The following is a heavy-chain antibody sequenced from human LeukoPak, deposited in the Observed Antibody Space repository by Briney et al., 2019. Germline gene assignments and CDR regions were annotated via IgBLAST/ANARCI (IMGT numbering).Heavy chain of an antibody. CDR3: AREAAAGTFYFDY. CDR1: GDSISNYY. D-gene: IGHD6-13*01. CDR2: IYTSGST. V-gene: IGHV4-4*07. Sequence: SETLSLTCIVSGDSISNYYWSWIRQPARKGLEWIGRIYTSGSTHYNPSLKSRVTMSVDTSKNQFSLKLSSVTAADTAVYYCAREAAAGTFYFDYWGQGTLVTVSS. J-gene: IGHJ4*02.